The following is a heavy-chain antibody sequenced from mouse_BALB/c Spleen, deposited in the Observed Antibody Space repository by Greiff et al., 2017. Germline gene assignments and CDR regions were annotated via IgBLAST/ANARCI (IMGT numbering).Heavy chain of an antibody. CDR3: ARSRGYYYPWFAY. J-gene: IGHJ3*01. D-gene: IGHD2-3*01. V-gene: IGHV5-17*02. Sequence: EVKLMESGGGLVQPGGSRKLSCAASGFTFSSFGMHWVRQAPEKGLEWVAYISSGSSTIYYADTVKGRFTISRDNPKNTLFLQMTSLRSEDTAMYYCARSRGYYYPWFAYWGQGTLVTVSA. CDR2: ISSGSSTI. CDR1: GFTFSSFG.